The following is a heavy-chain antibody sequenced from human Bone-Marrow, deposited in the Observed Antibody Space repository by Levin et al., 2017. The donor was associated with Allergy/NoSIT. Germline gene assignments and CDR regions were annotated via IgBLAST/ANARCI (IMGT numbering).Heavy chain of an antibody. V-gene: IGHV4-39*01. CDR2: FHYNGNT. J-gene: IGHJ5*02. CDR1: GGSIISGTNS. CDR3: VRLPTGYPNWFDP. D-gene: IGHD5/OR15-5a*01. Sequence: PSETLSLTCTVSGGSIISGTNSWGWVRQTPGTRLEFIGTFHYNGNTYYNPSLESRVTVSVDTSKNQFSLKVNSVIAADTAVYYCVRLPTGYPNWFDPWGQGTLVTVSS.